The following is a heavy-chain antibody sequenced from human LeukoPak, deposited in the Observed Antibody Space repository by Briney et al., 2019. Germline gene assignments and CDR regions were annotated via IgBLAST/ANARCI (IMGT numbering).Heavy chain of an antibody. D-gene: IGHD6-13*01. J-gene: IGHJ4*02. CDR3: AREGMIAAAFDY. Sequence: GGSLRLSCAASGFTFSSYAMHWVRQAPGKGLEWVAVISYDGSNKYYADSVKGRFTISRDNSKNTLYLQMNSLRAEDTAVYYCAREGMIAAAFDYWGQGTLVTVSS. V-gene: IGHV3-30*04. CDR2: ISYDGSNK. CDR1: GFTFSSYA.